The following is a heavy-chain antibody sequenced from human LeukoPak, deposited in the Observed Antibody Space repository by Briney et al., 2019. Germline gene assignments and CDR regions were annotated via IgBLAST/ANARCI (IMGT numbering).Heavy chain of an antibody. CDR2: ISWNSGTI. V-gene: IGHV3-9*01. CDR3: AKEHGSSSSEGDY. J-gene: IGHJ4*02. D-gene: IGHD6-13*01. Sequence: PGGSLRLSCAASGFTFDDYAMHWVRQAPGKGLEWVSGISWNSGTIGYADSVKGRFTISRDNSKNTLYLQMNSLRAEDTAVYYCAKEHGSSSSEGDYWGQGTLVTVSS. CDR1: GFTFDDYA.